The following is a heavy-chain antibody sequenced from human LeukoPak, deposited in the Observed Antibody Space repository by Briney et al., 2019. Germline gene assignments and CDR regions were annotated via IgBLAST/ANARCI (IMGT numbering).Heavy chain of an antibody. CDR1: GGSISSYY. J-gene: IGHJ4*02. D-gene: IGHD6-13*01. V-gene: IGHV4-59*01. CDR3: ARGVYIAAAQYGY. Sequence: KTPEILSLTCTVSGGSISSYYWSWIRQPPGKGLEWIGYIYYSGTTNYNPSLKSRVTISVDTSKNQFSLKLSSVTAADTAVYYCARGVYIAAAQYGYWGQGTLVTVSS. CDR2: IYYSGTT.